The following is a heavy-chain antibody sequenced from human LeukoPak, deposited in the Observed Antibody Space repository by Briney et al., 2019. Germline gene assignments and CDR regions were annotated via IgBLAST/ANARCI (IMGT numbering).Heavy chain of an antibody. D-gene: IGHD2-15*01. CDR2: INHSGST. Sequence: SETLSLTCTVSGGSISSYYWSWIRQPPGKGLEWIGEINHSGSTNYNPSLKSRVTISVDTSKNQFSLKLSSVTAADTAVYYCARGPRYCSGGSCYQYYYYYMDVWGKGTTVTVSS. CDR1: GGSISSYY. V-gene: IGHV4-34*01. CDR3: ARGPRYCSGGSCYQYYYYYMDV. J-gene: IGHJ6*03.